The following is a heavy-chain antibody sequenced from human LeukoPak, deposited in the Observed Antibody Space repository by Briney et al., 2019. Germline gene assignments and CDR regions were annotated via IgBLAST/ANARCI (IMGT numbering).Heavy chain of an antibody. D-gene: IGHD2-2*01. CDR1: GYTFTSYD. Sequence: ASVKVSCKASGYTFTSYDINWVRQATRQGLEWMGWMNPNSGNTGYAQKFQGRVTMTRNTSISTAYMELSSLRSEDTAVYYCARVEEYCSSTSCYVFDYWGQGTLVTVSS. CDR2: MNPNSGNT. CDR3: ARVEEYCSSTSCYVFDY. V-gene: IGHV1-8*01. J-gene: IGHJ4*02.